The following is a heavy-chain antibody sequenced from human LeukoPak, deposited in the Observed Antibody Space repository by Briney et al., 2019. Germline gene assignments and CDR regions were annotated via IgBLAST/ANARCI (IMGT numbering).Heavy chain of an antibody. CDR3: ARDRGYTQDY. CDR2: IKSDGSST. D-gene: IGHD5-12*01. CDR1: GFTFSSYW. J-gene: IGHJ4*02. Sequence: GGSLRLSCAASGFTFSSYWTHWVRQAPGKGLVWVSHIKSDGSSTSYADSVKGRFTISRDNAKNTLYLQMNSLRAEDTAVYYCARDRGYTQDYWGQGTLVTASS. V-gene: IGHV3-74*01.